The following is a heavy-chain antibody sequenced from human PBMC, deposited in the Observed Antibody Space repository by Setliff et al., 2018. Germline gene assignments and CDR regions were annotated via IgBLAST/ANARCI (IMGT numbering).Heavy chain of an antibody. V-gene: IGHV4-39*01. D-gene: IGHD1-7*01. Sequence: LSLTCTVSGASINSGSNYWGWIRQPPGKGLEWIGRIHYRGTTYSNASLASRLTLSVDTSKNQFSLKLTSVTASDTAVYYCARTGTYRYFDSWGQGTRVTISS. J-gene: IGHJ4*02. CDR1: GASINSGSNY. CDR3: ARTGTYRYFDS. CDR2: IHYRGTT.